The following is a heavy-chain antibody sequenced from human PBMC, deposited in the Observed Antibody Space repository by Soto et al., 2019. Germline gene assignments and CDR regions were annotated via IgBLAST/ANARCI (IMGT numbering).Heavy chain of an antibody. CDR3: AREGLVLVPTTVNSDYYYYAMDV. Sequence: ASVKVSCKAVGYTFTSYYIHWVRQAPGQGLEWMGAFKPSDGSTTYAQRFQGRVTMTGDTSTSTAYMELSSLRSEDTAVYYCAREGLVLVPTTVNSDYYYYAMDVWGKGTTVTVSS. J-gene: IGHJ6*04. V-gene: IGHV1-46*01. CDR2: FKPSDGST. D-gene: IGHD2-2*01. CDR1: GYTFTSYY.